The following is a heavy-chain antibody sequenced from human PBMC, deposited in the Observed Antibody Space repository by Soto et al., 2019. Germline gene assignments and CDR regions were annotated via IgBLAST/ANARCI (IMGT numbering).Heavy chain of an antibody. CDR1: GFTFSSYA. J-gene: IGHJ4*02. V-gene: IGHV3-30-3*01. Sequence: GGSLRLSCAASGFTFSSYAMHWVRQAPGKGLEWVAVISYDGSNKYYADYVKGRFTISRDNSKNTLYLQMNSLRAEDTAVYYCARGNPSSGWYVFDYWGQGALVTVSS. D-gene: IGHD6-19*01. CDR3: ARGNPSSGWYVFDY. CDR2: ISYDGSNK.